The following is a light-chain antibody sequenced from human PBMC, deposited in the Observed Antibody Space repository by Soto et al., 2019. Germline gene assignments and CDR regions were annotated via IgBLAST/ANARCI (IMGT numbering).Light chain of an antibody. V-gene: IGKV1-39*01. CDR2: AAS. Sequence: DIQMTQSPSSLSASVGDRVTITCRASQSISTYLHWYQQKPGKAPNLLIYAASTLQSGVPSRFSGSGSGTDFTLTISSLQPEDVATYFCQQGYSTPLTFGGGTKLDIK. CDR1: QSISTY. J-gene: IGKJ4*01. CDR3: QQGYSTPLT.